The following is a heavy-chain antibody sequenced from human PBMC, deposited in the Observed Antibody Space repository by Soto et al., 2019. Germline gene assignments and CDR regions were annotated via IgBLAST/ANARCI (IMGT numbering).Heavy chain of an antibody. Sequence: EVQLVEAGGGLVKPGGSLRLSCVASEFSFSTYNMNWVRQAPGKGLEWVSFISSTSSHIHYADSVKGRFTISRDNAKNSLYLQRNSLRDEDTAVYYCARDPAADGYYGMDVWGQGTTVTVSS. D-gene: IGHD6-13*01. CDR3: ARDPAADGYYGMDV. V-gene: IGHV3-21*01. CDR2: ISSTSSHI. J-gene: IGHJ6*01. CDR1: EFSFSTYN.